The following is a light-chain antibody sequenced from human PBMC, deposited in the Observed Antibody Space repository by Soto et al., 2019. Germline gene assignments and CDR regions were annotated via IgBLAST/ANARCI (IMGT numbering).Light chain of an antibody. CDR1: QGISSY. Sequence: AIRMTQSPSSLSASTGDRVTITCRASQGISSYLAWYQQKPGKAPKLLIYAASTLQSGVPSRFSGSGSGTDFTLTIGCLQSEDFATDYCQQYYSYPWTCGQGTKVEIK. J-gene: IGKJ1*01. V-gene: IGKV1-8*01. CDR3: QQYYSYPWT. CDR2: AAS.